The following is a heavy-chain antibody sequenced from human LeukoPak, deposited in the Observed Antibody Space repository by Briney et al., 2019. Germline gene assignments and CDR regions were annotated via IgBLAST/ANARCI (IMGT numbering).Heavy chain of an antibody. CDR1: GYTFTSYY. D-gene: IGHD5-18*01. Sequence: ASVKVSCKASGYTFTSYYMHWVRQAPGQGLEWMGIINPSGGSTSYAQKFQGRVTMTRDTSTSTVYMELSSLRSEDTAVYYCAREVGYSYGSVAPRDYWGQGTLVTVSS. V-gene: IGHV1-46*01. J-gene: IGHJ4*02. CDR3: AREVGYSYGSVAPRDY. CDR2: INPSGGST.